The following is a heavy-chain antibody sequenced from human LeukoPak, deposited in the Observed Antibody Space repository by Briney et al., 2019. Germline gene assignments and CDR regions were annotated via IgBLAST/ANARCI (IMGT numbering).Heavy chain of an antibody. V-gene: IGHV3-9*01. CDR2: ISWNSGSI. J-gene: IGHJ6*03. CDR1: GFTFDDYA. Sequence: GGSLRLSCAASGFTFDDYAMHWVRQAPGKGLEWVSGISWNSGSIGYADSVKGRFTISRDNAKNSLYLQMNSLRAEDTAVYYCARDRRSSSWYSGWAEYYYYMDVWGKGTTVTISS. D-gene: IGHD6-13*01. CDR3: ARDRRSSSWYSGWAEYYYYMDV.